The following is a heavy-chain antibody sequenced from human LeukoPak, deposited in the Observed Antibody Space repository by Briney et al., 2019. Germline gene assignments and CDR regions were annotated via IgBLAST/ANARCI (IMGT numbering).Heavy chain of an antibody. V-gene: IGHV1-8*01. Sequence: GASVKVSCKASGYTFTSYDINWVRQATGQGLEWMGWMNPNSGNTGYAQKFQGRVTMTRNTSISTAYMELSSLRSEDTAVYYCARQSGGYYGSGSYYIPRNYSYYYYMDVWGKGTTVTISS. CDR2: MNPNSGNT. CDR3: ARQSGGYYGSGSYYIPRNYSYYYYMDV. D-gene: IGHD3-10*01. CDR1: GYTFTSYD. J-gene: IGHJ6*03.